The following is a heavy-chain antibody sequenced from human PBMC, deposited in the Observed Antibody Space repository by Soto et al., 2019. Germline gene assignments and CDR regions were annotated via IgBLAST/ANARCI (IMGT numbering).Heavy chain of an antibody. CDR3: TTSPHRDSERVFV. CDR1: GFTFSTYW. J-gene: IGHJ6*02. Sequence: PGGSLRLSCAASGFTFSTYWMSWVRRTPGKGLEWVVNIKQDGTEKYYVDSVRGRLTVSRDNAKSSLYLQMNSLRVEDTAVYYCTTSPHRDSERVFVWGQGTTVTVSS. V-gene: IGHV3-7*01. D-gene: IGHD1-26*01. CDR2: IKQDGTEK.